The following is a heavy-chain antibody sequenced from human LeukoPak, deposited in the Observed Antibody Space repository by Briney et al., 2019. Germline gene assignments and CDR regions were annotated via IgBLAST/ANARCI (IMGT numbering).Heavy chain of an antibody. CDR3: AKDEPGDTAEHFQH. D-gene: IGHD3-10*01. Sequence: PGGSLRLSCAASGFTFSYYAMSWVRQAPRKGLEWVSAISGSGGSTYYADSVKGRFTISRDNSKNTLYLQMNSLRAEDTAVYYCAKDEPGDTAEHFQHWGQGTLATVSS. CDR1: GFTFSYYA. CDR2: ISGSGGST. V-gene: IGHV3-23*01. J-gene: IGHJ1*01.